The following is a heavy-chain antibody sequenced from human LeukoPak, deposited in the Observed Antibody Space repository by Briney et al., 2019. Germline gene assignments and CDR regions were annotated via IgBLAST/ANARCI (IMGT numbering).Heavy chain of an antibody. V-gene: IGHV1-69*11. Sequence: SLKVSSKASGGTFTTYSINSVRHTPGHGLEWMGRIIRILRQSNYAQKFQGTVSITADEFTETAYMELSSLRSDDTAVYYCATGGAYRDAFDVWGQGTMVTVSS. J-gene: IGHJ3*01. CDR3: ATGGAYRDAFDV. CDR1: GGTFTTYS. CDR2: IIRILRQS. D-gene: IGHD3-10*01.